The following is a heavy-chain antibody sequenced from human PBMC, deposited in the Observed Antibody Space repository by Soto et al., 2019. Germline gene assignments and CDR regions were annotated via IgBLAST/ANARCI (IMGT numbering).Heavy chain of an antibody. CDR2: IIPIFGTA. V-gene: IGHV1-69*13. CDR3: ARRYSYGAHYYYYGMDV. D-gene: IGHD5-18*01. CDR1: GGTFSSYA. J-gene: IGHJ6*02. Sequence: SVKVSCKASGGTFSSYAISWVRQAPGQGLEWMGGIIPIFGTANYAQKFQGRVTITADESTSTAYMELSSLRSEDTAVYYCARRYSYGAHYYYYGMDVWGQGTTVTVSS.